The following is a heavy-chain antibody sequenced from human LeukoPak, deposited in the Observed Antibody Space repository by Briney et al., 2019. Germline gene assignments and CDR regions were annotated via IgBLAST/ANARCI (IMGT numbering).Heavy chain of an antibody. Sequence: GGSLRLSCAASGFTFSSYAMHWVRQAPGKGLEYVSAISSNGGSTYYANSVKGRFTISRDNSKNTLYLQMGSLRAEDMAVYYCARVSDFWSGYSDYWGQGTLVTVFS. CDR2: ISSNGGST. CDR3: ARVSDFWSGYSDY. V-gene: IGHV3-64*01. D-gene: IGHD3-3*01. CDR1: GFTFSSYA. J-gene: IGHJ4*02.